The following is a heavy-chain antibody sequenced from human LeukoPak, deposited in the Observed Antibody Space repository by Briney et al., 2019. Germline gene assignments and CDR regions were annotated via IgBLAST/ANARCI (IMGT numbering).Heavy chain of an antibody. Sequence: SETLSLTCTVSGGSISSYYWSWIRQPPGKGLEWIGYIYYSGSTNYNPSLKSRVTISVDTSKNQFSLKLSSVTAADTAVYYCARLSSSWYYFDYWGQGTLVTVSS. V-gene: IGHV4-59*01. CDR2: IYYSGST. CDR3: ARLSSSWYYFDY. CDR1: GGSISSYY. J-gene: IGHJ4*02. D-gene: IGHD6-13*01.